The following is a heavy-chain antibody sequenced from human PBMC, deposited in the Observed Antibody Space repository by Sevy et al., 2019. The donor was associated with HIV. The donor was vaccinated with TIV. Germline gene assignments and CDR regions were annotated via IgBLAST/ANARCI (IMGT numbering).Heavy chain of an antibody. CDR1: GFTFSSYA. D-gene: IGHD3-10*01. CDR3: AKVTGVTMVRGVIIKGGYFDY. Sequence: GGSLRLSCAASGFTFSSYAMSWVRQAPGKGLEWVSAISGSGGSTYYADSVKGRFTISRDNSKNTLYLQMNSLRAEDTVVYYCAKVTGVTMVRGVIIKGGYFDYWGQGTLVTVSS. CDR2: ISGSGGST. V-gene: IGHV3-23*01. J-gene: IGHJ4*02.